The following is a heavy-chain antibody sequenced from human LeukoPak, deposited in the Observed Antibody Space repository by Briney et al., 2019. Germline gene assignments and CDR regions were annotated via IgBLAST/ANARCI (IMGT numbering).Heavy chain of an antibody. CDR3: ARDLEMALDY. D-gene: IGHD5-24*01. CDR2: INSDGSST. J-gene: IGHJ4*02. CDR1: VFTFSIYW. V-gene: IGHV3-74*01. Sequence: GGSLTLFCAACVFTFSIYWMHWVRHAPGKGLVWVSRINSDGSSTSYADSVKGRFTISRDNAKNTLYLQMNSLRAEDTAVYYCARDLEMALDYWGQGTLVTVSS.